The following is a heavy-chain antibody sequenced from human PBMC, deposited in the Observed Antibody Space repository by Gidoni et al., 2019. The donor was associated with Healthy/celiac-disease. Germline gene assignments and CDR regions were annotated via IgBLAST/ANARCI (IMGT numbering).Heavy chain of an antibody. D-gene: IGHD2-15*01. CDR3: AIGLDCSGGSCYLGVYFDY. J-gene: IGHJ4*02. V-gene: IGHV5-51*01. CDR1: GYSFTSYW. CDR2: IYPGDSDT. Sequence: EVQLVQSGAEVKKPGEALKIACKGSGYSFTSYWIRWGRQMPGKGLEWTGIIYPGDSDTRYSPSFQGQVTISADKSISTAYLQWSSLKASDTAMYYCAIGLDCSGGSCYLGVYFDYWGQGTLVTVSS.